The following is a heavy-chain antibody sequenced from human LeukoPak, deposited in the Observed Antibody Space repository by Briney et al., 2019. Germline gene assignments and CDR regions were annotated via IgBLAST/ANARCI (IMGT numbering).Heavy chain of an antibody. D-gene: IGHD6-19*01. CDR1: GYTFTSYG. V-gene: IGHV1-18*01. CDR3: ARDSSGWYVQELPYFDY. J-gene: IGHJ4*02. CDR2: ISAYNGNT. Sequence: ASVKVSCKASGYTFTSYGISWVRQAPGQGLEWMGWISAYNGNTNYAQKLQGRVTMTTDTSTSTACMELRSLRSDDTAVYYCARDSSGWYVQELPYFDYWGQGTLVTVSS.